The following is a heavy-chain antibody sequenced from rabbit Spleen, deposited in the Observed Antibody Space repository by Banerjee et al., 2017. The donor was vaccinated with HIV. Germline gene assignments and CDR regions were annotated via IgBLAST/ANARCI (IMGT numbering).Heavy chain of an antibody. CDR1: GFSFSNGYY. Sequence: QSLEESGGDLVKPGASLTLTCTASGFSFSNGYYMCWVRQAPGKGLEWIACIYTGTSGITYYANWVISRFTITSDTNQNTVDLKMTSLTAADTATYFCARDAGVVGFHLTLWGQGTLVTVS. V-gene: IGHV1S40*01. CDR3: ARDAGVVGFHLTL. J-gene: IGHJ4*01. D-gene: IGHD4-2*01. CDR2: IYTGTSGIT.